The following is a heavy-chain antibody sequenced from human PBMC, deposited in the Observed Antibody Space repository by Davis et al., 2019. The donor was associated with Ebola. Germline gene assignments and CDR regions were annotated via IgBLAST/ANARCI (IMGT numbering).Heavy chain of an antibody. CDR3: ARGDGYNFWDY. V-gene: IGHV3-23*01. D-gene: IGHD5-24*01. CDR2: ISGSGGST. J-gene: IGHJ4*02. CDR1: GFTFRSYA. Sequence: GESLKIPCAASGFTFRSYAMPSLRQAPCKALEWVSAISGSGGSTYYSDSVKGRFTISRDISKNTLSLQMNSLRAEDTAVYYCARGDGYNFWDYWCQGTLVTVSS.